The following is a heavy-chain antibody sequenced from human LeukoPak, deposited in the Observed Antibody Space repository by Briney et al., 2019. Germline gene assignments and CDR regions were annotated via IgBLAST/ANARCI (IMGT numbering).Heavy chain of an antibody. Sequence: GASVKVSCKASGYTFTGYYMHWVRQAPRQGLEWMGWINPNSGGTNYAQKFQGRVTMTRDTSISTAYMELSRLRSDDTAVYYCARGVTMIVVDPDAFDIWGQGTMVTVSS. CDR1: GYTFTGYY. D-gene: IGHD3-22*01. V-gene: IGHV1-2*02. J-gene: IGHJ3*02. CDR2: INPNSGGT. CDR3: ARGVTMIVVDPDAFDI.